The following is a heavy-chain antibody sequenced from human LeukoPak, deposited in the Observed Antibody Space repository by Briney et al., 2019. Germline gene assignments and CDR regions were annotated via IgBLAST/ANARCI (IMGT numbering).Heavy chain of an antibody. V-gene: IGHV4-59*01. J-gene: IGHJ3*02. Sequence: SETLSLTCTVSGGSISSYYWSWIRQPPGKGLEWIGYIYYSGSTNYNPSLKSRVTISVDTSKNQFSLKLSSVTAADTAVYYCAREDIVVVVGATGGAFDIWGQGTMVTVSS. CDR1: GGSISSYY. CDR2: IYYSGST. CDR3: AREDIVVVVGATGGAFDI. D-gene: IGHD2-15*01.